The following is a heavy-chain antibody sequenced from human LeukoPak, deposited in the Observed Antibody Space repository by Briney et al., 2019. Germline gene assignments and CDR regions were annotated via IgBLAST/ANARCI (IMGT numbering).Heavy chain of an antibody. CDR2: ISWDGGST. D-gene: IGHD3-10*01. CDR1: GFTLDDYA. CDR3: AKGKDDRDPTSAYYYYYMDV. J-gene: IGHJ6*03. V-gene: IGHV3-43D*04. Sequence: GGSLRLSCAASGFTLDDYAMHWVRQAPGKGLEWVSLISWDGGSTYYADSVKGRFTISRDNSKNSLYLQMNSLRAEDTALYYCAKGKDDRDPTSAYYYYYMDVWGKGTTVTVSS.